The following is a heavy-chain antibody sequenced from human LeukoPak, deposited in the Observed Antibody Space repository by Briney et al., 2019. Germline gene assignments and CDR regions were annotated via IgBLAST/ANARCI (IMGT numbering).Heavy chain of an antibody. CDR3: ARKQTGTMYDV. CDR1: GGSISSSSYY. D-gene: IGHD1-7*01. J-gene: IGHJ4*02. Sequence: PSETLSLTCTVSGGSISSSSYYWGWIRQPPGKGLEWIGSIYYSGSTYYNPSLTSRVSISKDTSDNQFSLRLYSVTAADTAVYNCARKQTGTMYDVWGQGTQVTVSS. V-gene: IGHV4-39*07. CDR2: IYYSGST.